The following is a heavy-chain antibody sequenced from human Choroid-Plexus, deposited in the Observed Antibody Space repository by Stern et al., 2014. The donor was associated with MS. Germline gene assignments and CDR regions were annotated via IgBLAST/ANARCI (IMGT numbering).Heavy chain of an antibody. J-gene: IGHJ6*02. CDR2: INTNTGKP. V-gene: IGHV7-4-1*02. D-gene: IGHD3-22*01. CDR1: EYTLISYV. Sequence: QVQLVQSGSELKKPGASVKVSCKASEYTLISYVFNWVRQAPGQGLEWMGWINTNTGKPMYAQGFTGRYDFSLDTSVSTAYLQISSLQADDTAVYYCARSQYYYANGGYCYYGMDVWGQGTTVIVSS. CDR3: ARSQYYYANGGYCYYGMDV.